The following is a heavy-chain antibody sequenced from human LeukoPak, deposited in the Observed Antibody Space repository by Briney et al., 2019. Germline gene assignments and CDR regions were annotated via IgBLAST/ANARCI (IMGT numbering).Heavy chain of an antibody. CDR2: INSDESDT. CDR1: GFTFSSSW. Sequence: GGSLRLSCAASGFTFSSSWMQWVRQAPGQGLVWVSRINSDESDTTYTNSMKGRFTISRDNAKNTLYLQMNSPRAEDTAMYYCVRSRFTTSSFDYWGQGTLVTVAS. CDR3: VRSRFTTSSFDY. V-gene: IGHV3-74*03. J-gene: IGHJ4*02. D-gene: IGHD2-2*01.